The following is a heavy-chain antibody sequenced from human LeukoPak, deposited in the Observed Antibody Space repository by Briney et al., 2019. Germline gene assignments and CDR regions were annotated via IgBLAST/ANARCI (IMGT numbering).Heavy chain of an antibody. J-gene: IGHJ4*02. D-gene: IGHD4-17*01. CDR1: GFSFMNYG. Sequence: GGSLRLSCAASGFSFMNYGMNWVRQAPGKGLEWVSSITSSSRNIKYADSVKGRFTISRDNAQNSLFLQMNSLRAEDTAVYYCATLNGDYDDYWGQGTLVAVSS. CDR2: ITSSSRNI. V-gene: IGHV3-21*01. CDR3: ATLNGDYDDY.